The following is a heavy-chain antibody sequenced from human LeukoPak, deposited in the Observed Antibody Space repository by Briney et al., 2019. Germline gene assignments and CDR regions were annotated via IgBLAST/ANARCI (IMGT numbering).Heavy chain of an antibody. CDR2: ISGSGVST. CDR1: GFTFSSFA. Sequence: GGSLRLSCAASGFTFSSFAMNWVRQAPGKGLERVSAISGSGVSTYYADSVKGRFTISRDNSKNTLYLQMNSLRAEDTAVYYCAKETYTSSWSCSFDYWGQGTLVTVSS. D-gene: IGHD6-13*01. J-gene: IGHJ4*02. V-gene: IGHV3-23*01. CDR3: AKETYTSSWSCSFDY.